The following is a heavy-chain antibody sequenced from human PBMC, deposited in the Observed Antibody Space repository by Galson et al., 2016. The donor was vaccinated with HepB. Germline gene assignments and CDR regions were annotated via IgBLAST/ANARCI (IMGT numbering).Heavy chain of an antibody. V-gene: IGHV3-48*02. D-gene: IGHD3-16*01. CDR3: ARDRGGGAPKLVIFDH. CDR2: IASNRRTI. CDR1: GFTFSDYS. J-gene: IGHJ4*02. Sequence: SLRLSCAASGFTFSDYSMNWVRQAPGKGLEWVSYIASNRRTIYYADSARGRFTISRDNAKNSLYLQMNSLRDEDTAVYFCARDRGGGAPKLVIFDHWGQGTLVIVSS.